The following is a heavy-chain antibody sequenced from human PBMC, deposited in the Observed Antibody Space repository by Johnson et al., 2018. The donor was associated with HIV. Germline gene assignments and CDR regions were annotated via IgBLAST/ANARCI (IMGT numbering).Heavy chain of an antibody. J-gene: IGHJ3*01. CDR3: AKDRGSPGIPAAFDL. Sequence: QVKLVESGGGVVQPGRSLRLSCAASGFTFSSYGMHWVRQAPGKGLEWVAVIWYDGSNKNYADSVKGRFTISRDNSKNTLFLQMNSLRAEDTAVYYCAKDRGSPGIPAAFDLWGQGTMVTVSS. CDR1: GFTFSSYG. CDR2: IWYDGSNK. V-gene: IGHV3-33*06. D-gene: IGHD1-26*01.